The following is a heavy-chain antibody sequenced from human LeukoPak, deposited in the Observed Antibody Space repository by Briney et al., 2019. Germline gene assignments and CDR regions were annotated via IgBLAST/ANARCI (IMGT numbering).Heavy chain of an antibody. CDR2: IIPTFGTA. V-gene: IGHV1-69*13. J-gene: IGHJ4*02. D-gene: IGHD2-2*01. Sequence: EASVKVSCKASGGTFSSYAISWVRQAPGQGLEWMGGIIPTFGTANYAQKFQGRVTITADESTSTAYMELSSLRSEDTAVYYCARETRYQLLSYFDYWGQGTLVTVSA. CDR3: ARETRYQLLSYFDY. CDR1: GGTFSSYA.